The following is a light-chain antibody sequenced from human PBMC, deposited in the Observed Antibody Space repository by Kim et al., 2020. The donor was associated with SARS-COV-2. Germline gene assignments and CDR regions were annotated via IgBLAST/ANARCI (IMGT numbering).Light chain of an antibody. CDR1: QNVSSF. CDR2: DVS. V-gene: IGKV3-11*01. CDR3: QERGDWSVT. J-gene: IGKJ2*01. Sequence: SLSTGETATLSCRASQNVSSFLAWYQQKPGQAPRLLIYDVSNRATGIPARFSGSGSGTDFTLTITRLEPEDFAFYYCQERGDWSVTFGQGTKLEIK.